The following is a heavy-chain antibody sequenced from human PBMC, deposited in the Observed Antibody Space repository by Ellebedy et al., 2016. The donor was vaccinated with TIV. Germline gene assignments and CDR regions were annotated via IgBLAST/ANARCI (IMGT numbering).Heavy chain of an antibody. CDR3: ARDRLTSGH. D-gene: IGHD3-3*01. Sequence: PGGSLRFSCAASGYTFSRYWMSWVRQAPGKGLEWVANIKEDGSERYYVASVKGRFTISRDNAKNSLYLQMNSLRDEDTAVYYCARDRLTSGHWGQGTLVTVSS. CDR2: IKEDGSER. J-gene: IGHJ4*02. V-gene: IGHV3-7*04. CDR1: GYTFSRYW.